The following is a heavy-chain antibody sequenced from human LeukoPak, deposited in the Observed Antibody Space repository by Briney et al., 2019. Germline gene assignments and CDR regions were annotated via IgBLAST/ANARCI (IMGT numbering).Heavy chain of an antibody. CDR2: IRSKVYDGTP. CDR3: TRDQTPYY. CDR1: GFTFGDYA. V-gene: IGHV3-49*04. Sequence: GGSLRLSCTASGFTFGDYAMTWVRQAPGKGLEWVGFIRSKVYDGTPEYAASVKCRFTISRDDSQGIAYLQTNSLKTEDTAVYYCTRDQTPYYWGQGTLVTVSS. J-gene: IGHJ4*02.